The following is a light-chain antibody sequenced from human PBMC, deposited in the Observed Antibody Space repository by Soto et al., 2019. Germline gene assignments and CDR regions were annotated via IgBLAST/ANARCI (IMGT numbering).Light chain of an antibody. J-gene: IGLJ2*01. CDR3: SSYTSSSTLVV. CDR1: SGDVGGYDY. Sequence: QSALTQPASVSGSPGQSITISCTGTSGDVGGYDYVSWYQQHPGKAPKLMIYAVSNRPSGVSNRFSGSKSGNTASLTISGLKAEDEADYYCSSYTSSSTLVVFGGGTKLTVL. V-gene: IGLV2-14*01. CDR2: AVS.